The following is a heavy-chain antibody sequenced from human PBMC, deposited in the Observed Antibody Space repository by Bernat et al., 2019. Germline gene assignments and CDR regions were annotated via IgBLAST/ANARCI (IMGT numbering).Heavy chain of an antibody. V-gene: IGHV3-73*02. J-gene: IGHJ4*02. D-gene: IGHD3-3*01. Sequence: EVQLVESGGGLVQPEGSLKLSCAASGFTFSGSAMHWVRQASGKGLEWVGRIRSKANSYATAYAASVKGRFTISRDDSKNTAYLQMNSLKTEDTAVYYCTSLLTIFGVVIDYWGQGTLVTVSS. CDR1: GFTFSGSA. CDR2: IRSKANSYAT. CDR3: TSLLTIFGVVIDY.